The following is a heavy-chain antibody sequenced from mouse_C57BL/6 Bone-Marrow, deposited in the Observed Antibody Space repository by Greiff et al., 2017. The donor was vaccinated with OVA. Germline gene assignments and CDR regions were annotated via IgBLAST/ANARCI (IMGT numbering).Heavy chain of an antibody. V-gene: IGHV7-3*01. CDR2: IRNKANGYTT. CDR3: ARCAYYGSRDYFDY. J-gene: IGHJ2*01. Sequence: EVQVVESGGGLVQPGGSLSLSCAASGFTFTDYYMSWVRQPPGKALEWLGFIRNKANGYTTEYSASVKGRFTISRDNSQSILYLQMNALRAEDSATYYCARCAYYGSRDYFDYWGQGTTLTVSS. D-gene: IGHD1-1*01. CDR1: GFTFTDYY.